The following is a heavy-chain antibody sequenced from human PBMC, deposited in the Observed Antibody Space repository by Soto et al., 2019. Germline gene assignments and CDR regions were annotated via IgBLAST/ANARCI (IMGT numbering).Heavy chain of an antibody. J-gene: IGHJ5*02. CDR2: ISAYTGNT. D-gene: IGHD6-19*01. CDR3: AIEVVRVDGTLLFPP. V-gene: IGHV1-18*01. Sequence: QVQLVQSGAEVKKPGASVKVSCKASGYTFTSYCISWVRQAPGQGLECMGWISAYTGNTNYAQKLQCRVTMTTDTSTSTAYMELRSLRSDDTAVYYCAIEVVRVDGTLLFPPWCQGTLGTVSS. CDR1: GYTFTSYC.